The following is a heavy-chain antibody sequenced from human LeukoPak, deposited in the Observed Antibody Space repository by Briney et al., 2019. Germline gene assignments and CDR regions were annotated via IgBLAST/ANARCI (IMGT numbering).Heavy chain of an antibody. CDR3: ATPPD. CDR2: FSYDGSNK. CDR1: GFTFSTYA. Sequence: GGSLRLSCAASGFTFSTYAMHWVRQAPGKGLEWVAVFSYDGSNKYYADSVKGRFTISRDNSKNTLYLQMNSLRAEDTAVYYCATPPDWGKGPLVTVSS. V-gene: IGHV3-30*04. J-gene: IGHJ4*02.